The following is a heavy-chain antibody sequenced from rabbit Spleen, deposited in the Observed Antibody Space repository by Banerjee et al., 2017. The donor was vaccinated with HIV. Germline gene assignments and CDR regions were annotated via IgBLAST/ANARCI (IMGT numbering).Heavy chain of an antibody. CDR2: TFPNTDTT. CDR3: ARTYPGYAGDGYACDL. D-gene: IGHD7-1*01. Sequence: QSLEESGGDLVKPGASLTLTCKASGIDFSSTYYMCWVRQAPGKGLEWIACTFPNTDTTWYASWAKGRFTSSKTSSTTVTLQMTSLTAADTATYFCARTYPGYAGDGYACDLWGPGTLVTVS. CDR1: GIDFSSTYY. V-gene: IGHV1S40*01. J-gene: IGHJ4*01.